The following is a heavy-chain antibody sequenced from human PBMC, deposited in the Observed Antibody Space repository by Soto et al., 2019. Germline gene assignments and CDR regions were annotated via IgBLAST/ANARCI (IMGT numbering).Heavy chain of an antibody. D-gene: IGHD6-6*01. CDR1: GGSISSGDYY. V-gene: IGHV4-30-4*01. CDR2: IYYSGST. Sequence: QVQLQESGPGLVKPSQTLSLTCTVSGGSISSGDYYWRWIRQPPRKGLEWIGYIYYSGSTYYNPSLKSLVTISVDTSKNQFSLKLSSVTAAETAGYYCARERPDGARLDPWGQGTLVTVSS. CDR3: ARERPDGARLDP. J-gene: IGHJ5*02.